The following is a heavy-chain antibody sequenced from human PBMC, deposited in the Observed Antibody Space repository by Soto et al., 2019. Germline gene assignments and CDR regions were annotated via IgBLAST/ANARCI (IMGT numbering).Heavy chain of an antibody. CDR1: GFTFSSYS. V-gene: IGHV3-48*02. CDR2: ISSSSSTI. D-gene: IGHD6-19*01. Sequence: GGSLRLSCAASGFTFSSYSMNWVRQAPGKGLEWVSYISSSSSTIYYADSVKGRFTISRDNAKNSLYLQMNSLRDEDTAVYYCARVDGSGWYGFCDYWGQGTLVTVSS. CDR3: ARVDGSGWYGFCDY. J-gene: IGHJ4*02.